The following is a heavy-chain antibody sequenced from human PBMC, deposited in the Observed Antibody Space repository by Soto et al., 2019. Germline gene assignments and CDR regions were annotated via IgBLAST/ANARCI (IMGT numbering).Heavy chain of an antibody. CDR1: GYTFTSYD. Sequence: QVQLVQSGAEVKKPGASVKVSCKASGYTFTSYDINWVRQATGQGLEWMGWMNPNSGNTGYAQKFQGRVTMTRNTSIGKADMELSSLRSEDTAVDYCARERGSGSYYTPWFDPWGQGTLVTVSS. D-gene: IGHD3-10*01. J-gene: IGHJ5*02. CDR3: ARERGSGSYYTPWFDP. CDR2: MNPNSGNT. V-gene: IGHV1-8*01.